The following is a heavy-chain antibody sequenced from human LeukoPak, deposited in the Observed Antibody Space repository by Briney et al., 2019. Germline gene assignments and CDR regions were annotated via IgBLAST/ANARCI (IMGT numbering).Heavy chain of an antibody. V-gene: IGHV4-61*02. CDR2: MYTAGGT. CDR1: GGSVSSGSYY. Sequence: SETLSLTCTVSGGSVSSGSYYWSWIRQPAGKGLEWIGRMYTAGGTSYNSSLRSRVTISMDTSRNQISLNLTSVTAADTAVYYCAGTSYLKTEYAFDIWGQGTMVTVSS. J-gene: IGHJ3*02. CDR3: AGTSYLKTEYAFDI. D-gene: IGHD1-1*01.